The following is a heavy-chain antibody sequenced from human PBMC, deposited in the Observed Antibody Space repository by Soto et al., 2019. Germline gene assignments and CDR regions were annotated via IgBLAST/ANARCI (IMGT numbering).Heavy chain of an antibody. CDR2: ISSSSSYI. V-gene: IGHV3-21*01. CDR3: ASDFYGDGYYFDY. J-gene: IGHJ4*02. Sequence: GGSLRLSCAASGFTFSSYSMNWVRQAPGKGLEWVSSISSSSSYIYYADSVKGRFTISRDNAKNSLYLQMNSLRAEDTAVYYCASDFYGDGYYFDYWGQGTLVTVSS. D-gene: IGHD4-17*01. CDR1: GFTFSSYS.